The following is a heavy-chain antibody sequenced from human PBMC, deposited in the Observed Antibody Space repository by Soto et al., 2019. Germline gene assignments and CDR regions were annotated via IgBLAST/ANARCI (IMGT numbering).Heavy chain of an antibody. J-gene: IGHJ4*02. D-gene: IGHD3-3*02. CDR2: ISLSGSTI. Sequence: PGGSLRLSSADSGFAFSNYEMNWVRQAPGKGLEWVSYISLSGSTIYYADSVKGRFTISRDDAKNSLYLQMDSLRADDTAVYYCARESFSASPNFFDYWGQGTLVTVSS. CDR1: GFAFSNYE. CDR3: ARESFSASPNFFDY. V-gene: IGHV3-48*03.